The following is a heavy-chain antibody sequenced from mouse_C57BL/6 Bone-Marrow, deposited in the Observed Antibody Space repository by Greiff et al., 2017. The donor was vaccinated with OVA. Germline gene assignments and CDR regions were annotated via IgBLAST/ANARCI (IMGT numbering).Heavy chain of an antibody. J-gene: IGHJ4*01. CDR1: GYTFTSYW. V-gene: IGHV1-74*01. CDR2: IHPSDSDT. Sequence: VQLQQPGAELVKPGASVKVSCKASGYTFTSYWMHWVKQRPGQGLEWIGRIHPSDSDTNYNQKFKGKATMTVDKSSSPAYMQLSSLTSEDSAVYYCAIGGSQRNAMDYWGQGTSVTVSS. CDR3: AIGGSQRNAMDY.